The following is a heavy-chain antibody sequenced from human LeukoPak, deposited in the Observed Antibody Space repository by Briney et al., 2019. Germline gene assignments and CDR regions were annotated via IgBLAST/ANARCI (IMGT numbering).Heavy chain of an antibody. CDR1: GYTFTSYY. D-gene: IGHD1-26*01. CDR3: ARDQGQLLYTDYYFDY. V-gene: IGHV1-46*01. Sequence: ASVKVSCKASGYTFTSYYMHWVRQAPGQGLEWMGIINPSGGSTSYAQKFQGRVTMTRDTSTSTVYMELSSLRSEDTAVYYCARDQGQLLYTDYYFDYWGQGTLVTVSS. CDR2: INPSGGST. J-gene: IGHJ4*02.